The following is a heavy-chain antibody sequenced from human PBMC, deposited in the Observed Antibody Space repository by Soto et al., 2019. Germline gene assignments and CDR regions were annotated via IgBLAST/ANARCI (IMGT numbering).Heavy chain of an antibody. V-gene: IGHV4-34*01. D-gene: IGHD2-15*01. CDR2: INHSGST. CDR1: GGSFSGYY. J-gene: IGHJ5*02. Sequence: LSLTCAVYGGSFSGYYWSWIRQPPGKGLEWIGEINHSGSTNYNPSLKSRVTISVDTSKNQFSLKLSSVTAADTAVYYCARIPLQWWGEYDNWFDPWGQGTLVTVS. CDR3: ARIPLQWWGEYDNWFDP.